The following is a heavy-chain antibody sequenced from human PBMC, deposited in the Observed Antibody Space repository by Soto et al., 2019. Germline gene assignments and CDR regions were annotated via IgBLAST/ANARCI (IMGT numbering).Heavy chain of an antibody. V-gene: IGHV1-18*01. CDR1: GYPFTSYD. J-gene: IGHJ4*02. CDR3: ARARGVISVGVLGY. CDR2: ISAYNGNT. D-gene: IGHD3-16*02. Sequence: QVQLVQSGAEVKKPGASVKVSCKASGYPFTSYDISWVRQAPGQGLEWMGWISAYNGNTNYAQKLQGRVTRTTDTSTSTAYMELRSLRSDDTAVYYCARARGVISVGVLGYWGQGTLVTVSS.